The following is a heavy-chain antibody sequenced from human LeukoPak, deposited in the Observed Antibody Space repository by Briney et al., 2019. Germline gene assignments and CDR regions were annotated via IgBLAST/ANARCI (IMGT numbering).Heavy chain of an antibody. CDR3: ARVNINNWHSCDY. V-gene: IGHV4-4*02. CDR1: GVSISSNNW. CDR2: IYHSGSP. Sequence: TSETLSLTCAVSGVSISSNNWWGWVRQPPGKGLEWIGEIYHSGSPNYNPSLKSRVTISVDKSRNHFSLNLSSVTAADTAVYYCARVNINNWHSCDYWGQGTLVTVSS. D-gene: IGHD1-1*01. J-gene: IGHJ4*02.